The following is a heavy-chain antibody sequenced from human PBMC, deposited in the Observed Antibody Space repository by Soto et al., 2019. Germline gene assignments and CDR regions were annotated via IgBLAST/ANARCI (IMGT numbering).Heavy chain of an antibody. CDR1: GFTFSDYW. CDR3: TRDLNHDCGP. V-gene: IGHV3-7*04. D-gene: IGHD2-21*01. CDR2: MNPDGSEQ. J-gene: IGHJ5*02. Sequence: EVHLVESGGALVQPGGSLRLSCAASGFTFSDYWMTWVRQTPGKGLEGVANMNPDGSEQYYLDSVKGRFTISRDNAKNSLYLQMNNVRGEDTAAYYCTRDLNHDCGPWGQGTQVIVSS.